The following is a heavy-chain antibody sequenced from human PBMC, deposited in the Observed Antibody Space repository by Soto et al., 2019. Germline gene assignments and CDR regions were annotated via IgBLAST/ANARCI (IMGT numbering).Heavy chain of an antibody. CDR2: INPNSGGA. J-gene: IGHJ4*02. Sequence: QVQLVQSGAEVKKPGASVKVSCKASGYTFTDYYMHWVRQAPGQGLEWMGWINPNSGGANYAQKFQGWVTMTRDTSISTAYMELSRLTSDDTAMYYCARELNSGSRRDLDYWGQGTLVTVSS. CDR1: GYTFTDYY. CDR3: ARELNSGSRRDLDY. V-gene: IGHV1-2*04. D-gene: IGHD1-26*01.